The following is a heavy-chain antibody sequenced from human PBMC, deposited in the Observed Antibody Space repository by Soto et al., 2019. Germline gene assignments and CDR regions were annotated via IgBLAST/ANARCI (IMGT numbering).Heavy chain of an antibody. D-gene: IGHD2-2*01. J-gene: IGHJ5*02. Sequence: EVQLVESGGGLVQPGGSLRLSCAASGFSFSNYWIHWVRQVPGKGLGWVSRIRGDETVTEYADFVKGRFTISRDNAKNTLYLQMNSLTVEDTAIYYCVKDSAHSTLGPWGQGTLVTVSS. V-gene: IGHV3-74*01. CDR2: IRGDETVT. CDR1: GFSFSNYW. CDR3: VKDSAHSTLGP.